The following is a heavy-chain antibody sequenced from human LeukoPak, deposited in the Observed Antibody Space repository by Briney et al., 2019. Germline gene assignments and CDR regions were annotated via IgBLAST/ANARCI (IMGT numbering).Heavy chain of an antibody. Sequence: SETLSLNCTVSGDSIRNYYWSWIRQPPGKGLEWIGYIYYSESTNYNPSLKSRVTISTDTSKSQFSLNLRSVTAEDTGIYYCARGRCRNSGCRPYFDYWGQGTQVTVSS. J-gene: IGHJ4*02. D-gene: IGHD3-22*01. CDR1: GDSIRNYY. CDR2: IYYSEST. V-gene: IGHV4-59*01. CDR3: ARGRCRNSGCRPYFDY.